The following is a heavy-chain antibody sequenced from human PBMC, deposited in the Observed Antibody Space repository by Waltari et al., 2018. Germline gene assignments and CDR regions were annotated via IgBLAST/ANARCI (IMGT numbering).Heavy chain of an antibody. CDR2: IKPNSGET. J-gene: IGHJ4*02. V-gene: IGHV1-2*02. CDR3: ARGNHLDF. CDR1: GYSFSDYD. Sequence: QVQLVQSGAEVGKPGASVKVSCQAPGYSFSDYDIYWVRQAPGQGLEWMAWIKPNSGETKYAQKFQGRVTLTRDTSISTAYMELPRMTVDDTTVYYCARGNHLDFWGQGTIVTVSS.